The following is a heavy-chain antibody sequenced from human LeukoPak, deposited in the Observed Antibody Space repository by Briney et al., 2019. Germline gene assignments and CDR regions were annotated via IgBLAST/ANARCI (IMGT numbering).Heavy chain of an antibody. D-gene: IGHD3-10*01. J-gene: IGHJ4*02. Sequence: SETLSLTCTVSGGSISSYYWSWIRQPPGKGLEWIGEINHSGSTNYNPSLKSRVTISVDTSKNQFSLQLNSVTPEDTAVYYCARGGGAFDYWGQGTLVTVSS. V-gene: IGHV4-34*01. CDR1: GGSISSYY. CDR3: ARGGGAFDY. CDR2: INHSGST.